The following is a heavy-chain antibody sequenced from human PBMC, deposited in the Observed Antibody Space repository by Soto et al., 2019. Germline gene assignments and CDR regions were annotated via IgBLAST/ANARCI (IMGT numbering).Heavy chain of an antibody. CDR1: GYSFTSYW. CDR2: IYPGDSDT. Sequence: PGESLKISCKGSGYSFTSYWIGWVRQMPGKGLEWMGIIYPGDSDTRYSPSFQGQVTISADKSISTAYLQWSSLKASDSAMYYCARHGEYYDIFTCYSYYSYGMYVCAQGTTVPVSS. V-gene: IGHV5-51*01. CDR3: ARHGEYYDIFTCYSYYSYGMYV. J-gene: IGHJ6*02. D-gene: IGHD3-9*01.